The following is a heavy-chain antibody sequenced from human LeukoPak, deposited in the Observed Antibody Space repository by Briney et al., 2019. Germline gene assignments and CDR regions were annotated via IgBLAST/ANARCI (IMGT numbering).Heavy chain of an antibody. CDR1: GFTFSSYA. J-gene: IGHJ4*02. D-gene: IGHD6-13*01. CDR2: ISGSGGST. CDR3: AKDLARIAAAAPTSFDY. V-gene: IGHV3-23*01. Sequence: PGGSLRLSCAASGFTFSSYAMSWVRQAPGKGLEGVSAISGSGGSTYYADSVKGRFTISRDNSKNTLYLQMNSLRAEDTAVYYCAKDLARIAAAAPTSFDYWGQGTLVTVSS.